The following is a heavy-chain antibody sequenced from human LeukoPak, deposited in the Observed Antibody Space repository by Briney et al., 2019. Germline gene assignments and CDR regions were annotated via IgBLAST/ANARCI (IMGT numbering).Heavy chain of an antibody. Sequence: PGVSLGLSCAASGFTFRSYWMHCVRRAPGKGRVWVSRINSDGSSTSCAESVQGRFTIFRDNAKNTLYLQMNSLRAADTAVYYCARGGARGYSYGAIDYWGQGTLVTVSS. CDR2: INSDGSST. V-gene: IGHV3-74*01. CDR1: GFTFRSYW. D-gene: IGHD5-18*01. CDR3: ARGGARGYSYGAIDY. J-gene: IGHJ4*02.